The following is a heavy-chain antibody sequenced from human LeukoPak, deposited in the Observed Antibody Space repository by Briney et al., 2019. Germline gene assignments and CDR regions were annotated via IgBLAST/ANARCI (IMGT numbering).Heavy chain of an antibody. CDR3: AREGAPQLSSYFDH. CDR2: INPNTGGT. J-gene: IGHJ4*02. V-gene: IGHV1-2*02. D-gene: IGHD1-1*01. Sequence: ASVKVSFKASGYTFTAYYIHWVRQAPGQGLEWMGWINPNTGGTNLAQRFQGRVTMTRDTSINTAYMELSSLRSDDTAMYYCAREGAPQLSSYFDHWGQGALVTASS. CDR1: GYTFTAYY.